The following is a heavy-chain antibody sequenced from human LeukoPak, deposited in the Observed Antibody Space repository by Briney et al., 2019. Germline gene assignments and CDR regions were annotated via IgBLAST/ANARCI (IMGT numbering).Heavy chain of an antibody. CDR2: INSDGIST. V-gene: IGHV3-74*03. CDR3: ATSGFSGDYEYYFDN. J-gene: IGHJ4*02. Sequence: GGSLRLSCAASGFTFSSYWMHWVRHAPGKGVVWVSRINSDGISTKYADSVKGRFTISRDNAKNTLHLQMNSLRAEDTAVYYCATSGFSGDYEYYFDNWGQGTLVTVSS. CDR1: GFTFSSYW. D-gene: IGHD4-17*01.